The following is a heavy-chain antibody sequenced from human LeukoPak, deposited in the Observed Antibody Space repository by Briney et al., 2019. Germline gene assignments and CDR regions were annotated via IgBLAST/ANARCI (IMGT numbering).Heavy chain of an antibody. J-gene: IGHJ3*02. Sequence: PGGSLRLSCAGSGFIFNNYAMHWVRQPPGKGLEWVSYISSSSSTIYYADSVKGRFTISRDNAKNSLYLQMNSLRDEDTAVYYCARERFGAFDIWGQGTMVTVSS. D-gene: IGHD3-10*01. CDR1: GFIFNNYA. V-gene: IGHV3-48*02. CDR3: ARERFGAFDI. CDR2: ISSSSSTI.